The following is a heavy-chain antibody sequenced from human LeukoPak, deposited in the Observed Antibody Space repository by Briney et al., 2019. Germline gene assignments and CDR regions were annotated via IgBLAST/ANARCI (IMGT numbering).Heavy chain of an antibody. V-gene: IGHV4-34*01. CDR1: GGSFSGYY. Sequence: SETLSLTCAVYGGSFSGYYWTWIRQPPGKGLEWIGEINHSGSTNYNASLKRRVTISVDTSMNQFYLKLTSVSAADTAVYYCARISGGYWGQGTPVTVSS. CDR2: INHSGST. J-gene: IGHJ4*02. D-gene: IGHD3-10*01. CDR3: ARISGGY.